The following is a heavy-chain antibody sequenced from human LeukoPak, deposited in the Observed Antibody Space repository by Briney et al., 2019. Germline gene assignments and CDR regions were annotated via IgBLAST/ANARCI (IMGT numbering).Heavy chain of an antibody. V-gene: IGHV3-66*01. CDR1: GFIVSSNY. Sequence: GGSLRLSCAASGFIVSSNYMSWVRQAPGKGLEWVSVIYSGGSTYYADSVKGRFTISRDHSKNTLFLQMNSLRAEDTAVYYCARDAAGQTLDYWGQGSLVTVSS. D-gene: IGHD6-13*01. CDR3: ARDAAGQTLDY. J-gene: IGHJ4*02. CDR2: IYSGGST.